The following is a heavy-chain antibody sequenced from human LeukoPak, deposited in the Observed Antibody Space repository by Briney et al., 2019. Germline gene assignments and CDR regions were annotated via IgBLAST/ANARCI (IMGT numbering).Heavy chain of an antibody. V-gene: IGHV1-69*13. CDR1: RGTFSSYA. CDR3: SSSVYYYYYGMDV. Sequence: SVKVSCKASRGTFSSYAISWVRQAPGQGLEWMGGIIPIFGTANYAQKFQGRVTITADESTSTAYMELSSLRSEDTAVYYCSSSVYYYYYGMDVWGQGTTVTVSS. J-gene: IGHJ6*02. CDR2: IIPIFGTA. D-gene: IGHD6-6*01.